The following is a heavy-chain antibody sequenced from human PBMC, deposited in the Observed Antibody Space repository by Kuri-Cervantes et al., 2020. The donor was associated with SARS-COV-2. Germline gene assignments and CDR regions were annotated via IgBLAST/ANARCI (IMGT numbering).Heavy chain of an antibody. D-gene: IGHD3-10*01. CDR1: GGSFSSSSYY. CDR3: ARQLWFFGAFDI. V-gene: IGHV4-39*01. Sequence: SETLSLTCAVYGGSFSSSSYYWGWIRQPPGKGLEWIGSIYYSGSTYYNPSLKSRVTISVDTSKNQFSLKLSSVTAADTAVYYCARQLWFFGAFDIWGQGTMVTVSS. CDR2: IYYSGST. J-gene: IGHJ3*02.